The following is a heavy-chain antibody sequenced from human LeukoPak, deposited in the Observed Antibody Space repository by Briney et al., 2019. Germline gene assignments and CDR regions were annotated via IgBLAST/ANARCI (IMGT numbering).Heavy chain of an antibody. V-gene: IGHV4-39*07. Sequence: SETLSLTCTVSGGSIGSSSYYWGWIRQPPGKGLNWIGSIYYSGSTYYNPSLKSRVTISVDTSKNQFSLKLSSVTAADTAVYYCASLPMVRGVRGGYWGQGTLVTVSS. J-gene: IGHJ4*02. CDR1: GGSIGSSSYY. CDR2: IYYSGST. CDR3: ASLPMVRGVRGGY. D-gene: IGHD3-10*01.